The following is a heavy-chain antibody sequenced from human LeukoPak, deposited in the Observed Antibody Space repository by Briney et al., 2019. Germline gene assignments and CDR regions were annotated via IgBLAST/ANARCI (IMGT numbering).Heavy chain of an antibody. CDR3: ARRDWGYYYTMDV. CDR2: IYYSGST. J-gene: IGHJ6*02. CDR1: GGSISSYY. Sequence: PSETLSLTCTVSGGSISSYYWSWIRQPPGKGLEWIGYIYYSGSTNYNPSLKSRVTISLDTSKNQFSLKLGSVTAADTAVYYCARRDWGYYYTMDVWGQGTTVTVSS. V-gene: IGHV4-59*01. D-gene: IGHD3/OR15-3a*01.